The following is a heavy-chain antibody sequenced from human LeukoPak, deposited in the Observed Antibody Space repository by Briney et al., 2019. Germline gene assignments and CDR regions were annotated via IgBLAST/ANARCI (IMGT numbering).Heavy chain of an antibody. CDR1: GGSFSGYY. CDR3: ARGRQFDWLLRRGYYYMDV. Sequence: NPSETLSLTCAVYGGSFSGYYWSWIRQPPGKRLEWIGEINHSGSTNYNPSLKSRVTISVDTSKNQFTLKVSSVTAAETAVYYCARGRQFDWLLRRGYYYMDVWGKGTTVTVSS. D-gene: IGHD3-9*01. J-gene: IGHJ6*03. CDR2: INHSGST. V-gene: IGHV4-34*01.